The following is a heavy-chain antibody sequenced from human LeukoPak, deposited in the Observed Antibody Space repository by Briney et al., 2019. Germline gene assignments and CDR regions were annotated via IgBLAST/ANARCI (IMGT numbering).Heavy chain of an antibody. D-gene: IGHD3-16*01. CDR3: TGETYYFDY. Sequence: GGSLRLSCAVSRFTFSRFWLSWVRQPPGKGLEWVADINEDGSEKYYVDSVKGRFTISRDNAKNSLYLQMHSLTAEDTALYYCTGETYYFDYWGQGTLVTVSS. V-gene: IGHV3-7*01. CDR2: INEDGSEK. CDR1: RFTFSRFW. J-gene: IGHJ4*02.